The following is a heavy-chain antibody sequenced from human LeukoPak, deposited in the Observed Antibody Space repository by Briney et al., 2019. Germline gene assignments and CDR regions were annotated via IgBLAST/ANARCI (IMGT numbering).Heavy chain of an antibody. CDR3: ASHGSFDY. CDR2: ISAYNGNT. V-gene: IGHV1-18*01. CDR1: GYTFTSYG. J-gene: IGHJ4*02. Sequence: ASVKVSCKASGYTFTSYGISWVRQAPGQGLEWMGWISAYNGNTNYAQKFQGRVTMTRDTSSSTVYMELSSLRSEDTAVYYCASHGSFDYWGQGTLVTVSS.